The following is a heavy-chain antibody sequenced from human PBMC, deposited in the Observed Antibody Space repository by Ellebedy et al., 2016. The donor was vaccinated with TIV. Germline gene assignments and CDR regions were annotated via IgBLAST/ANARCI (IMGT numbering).Heavy chain of an antibody. CDR2: IYYSGST. CDR3: ARLGGTVKDDPFDY. V-gene: IGHV4-59*06. D-gene: IGHD4-17*01. CDR1: GGSISPYY. J-gene: IGHJ4*02. Sequence: MPSETLSLTCTVSGGSISPYYWSWIRQHPGKGLEWIGYIYYSGSTYYNPSLKSRVTISVDTSKNQFSLKLSSVTAADTAVYYCARLGGTVKDDPFDYWGQGTLVTVSS.